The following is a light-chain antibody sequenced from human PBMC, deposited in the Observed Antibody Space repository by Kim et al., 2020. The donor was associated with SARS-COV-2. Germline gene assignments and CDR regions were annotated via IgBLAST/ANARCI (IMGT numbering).Light chain of an antibody. CDR3: QQYDKIPYT. CDR1: QDIGNY. Sequence: DIQMTQSPSSLSASVGDRVTITCHASQDIGNYLNWYQQTPGKAPKLLIYDASDLQPGVPSRFTGSGSGTVFSFTISSLQPDDVATYFCQQYDKIPYTFGQGTKLEIK. V-gene: IGKV1-33*01. J-gene: IGKJ2*01. CDR2: DAS.